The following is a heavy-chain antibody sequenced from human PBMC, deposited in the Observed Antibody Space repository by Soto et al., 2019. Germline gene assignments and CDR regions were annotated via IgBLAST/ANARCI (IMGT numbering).Heavy chain of an antibody. V-gene: IGHV1-69*04. CDR1: GGTFSSYT. J-gene: IGHJ6*02. CDR3: ARDPQPQDIVAKDYYYYGMDV. CDR2: IIPILGIA. D-gene: IGHD5-12*01. Sequence: SVKVSCKASGGTFSSYTISWVRQAPGQGLEWMGRIIPILGIANYAQKFQGRVTITADKSTSTAYMELSSLRSEDTAVYYCARDPQPQDIVAKDYYYYGMDVWGQGTTVTVSS.